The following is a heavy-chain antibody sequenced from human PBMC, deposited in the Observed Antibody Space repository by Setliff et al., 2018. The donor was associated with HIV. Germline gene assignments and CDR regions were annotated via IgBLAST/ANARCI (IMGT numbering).Heavy chain of an antibody. J-gene: IGHJ6*02. D-gene: IGHD2-2*03. V-gene: IGHV5-51*01. Sequence: GESLKISCKGSGYSFTNYWIGWVRQMPEKGLEWMGIIYPGDSDTRYSPSFQGKVTISADKTTSTAYLQWSSLKASATAMYYCARHGYCSGTSCSEYYYYYGMDVWGQGTTVTVSS. CDR3: ARHGYCSGTSCSEYYYYYGMDV. CDR1: GYSFTNYW. CDR2: IYPGDSDT.